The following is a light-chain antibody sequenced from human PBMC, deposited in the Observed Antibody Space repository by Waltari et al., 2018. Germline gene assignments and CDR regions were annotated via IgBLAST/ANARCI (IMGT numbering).Light chain of an antibody. V-gene: IGKV1-39*01. CDR2: ATS. CDR1: QGVRNF. J-gene: IGKJ1*01. CDR3: QQGYMTPRT. Sequence: DIQMTQSPSSLSASVGDRVTITCRASQGVRNFVNWYQQEPGKAPKLLFYATSSLQTGVPSRFIGSGSGTDFTLSISSLQPEHFAIYFCQQGYMTPRTFGQGTKVEIK.